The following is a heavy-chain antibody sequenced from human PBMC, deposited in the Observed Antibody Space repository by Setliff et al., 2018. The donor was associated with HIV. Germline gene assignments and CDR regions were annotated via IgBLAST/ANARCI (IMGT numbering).Heavy chain of an antibody. J-gene: IGHJ4*02. D-gene: IGHD7-27*01. CDR3: VRHKDRWGAIDY. V-gene: IGHV3-15*01. CDR2: IKSKADGGTT. Sequence: GGSLRLSCASSEFSFNNSWMTWVRQAPGRGLEWVGRIKSKADGGTTDYAAPVKGRFTISRDDSKRMVYLQMNSLTSEDTAVYYCVRHKDRWGAIDYWGQGTLVTVSS. CDR1: EFSFNNSW.